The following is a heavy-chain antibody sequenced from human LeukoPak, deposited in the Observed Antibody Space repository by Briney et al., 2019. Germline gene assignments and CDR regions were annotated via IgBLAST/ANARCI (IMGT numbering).Heavy chain of an antibody. V-gene: IGHV3-66*01. CDR3: ASDIVVVPAATFDI. CDR1: GFIVSSNY. J-gene: IGHJ3*02. D-gene: IGHD2-2*01. CDR2: IYAGGST. Sequence: PGGSLRLSCAVSGFIVSSNYMNWVRQAPGKGLEWVSVIYAGGSTYYADSVKGRFTISRDSSKNTLYLQMNSLRAEDTAVYYCASDIVVVPAATFDIWGQGTMVTVSS.